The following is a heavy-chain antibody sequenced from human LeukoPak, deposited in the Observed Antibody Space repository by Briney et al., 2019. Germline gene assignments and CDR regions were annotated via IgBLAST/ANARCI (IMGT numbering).Heavy chain of an antibody. D-gene: IGHD2-15*01. V-gene: IGHV1-18*01. Sequence: ASLKVSCKASGYTFTSSGISSVRQAPGHGLEWLGWITSYSGKTNYAQKLQGRDTMSTDTSSSTAYMELRSLRSDDTAVYYCASPYCSGGTCYAHDAFDIWGQGTMVTVSS. CDR1: GYTFTSSG. J-gene: IGHJ3*02. CDR2: ITSYSGKT. CDR3: ASPYCSGGTCYAHDAFDI.